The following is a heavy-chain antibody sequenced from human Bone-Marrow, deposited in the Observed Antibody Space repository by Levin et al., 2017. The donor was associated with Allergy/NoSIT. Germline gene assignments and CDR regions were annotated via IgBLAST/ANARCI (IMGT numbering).Heavy chain of an antibody. Sequence: GESLKISCAASGFTFSSYWMSWVRQAPGKGLEWVANIKQDGSEKYYVDSVKGRFTISRDNAKNSLYLQMNSLRAEDTAVYYCARETVVDIGDAFDIWGQGTMVTVSS. CDR3: ARETVVDIGDAFDI. V-gene: IGHV3-7*04. J-gene: IGHJ3*02. D-gene: IGHD5-12*01. CDR2: IKQDGSEK. CDR1: GFTFSSYW.